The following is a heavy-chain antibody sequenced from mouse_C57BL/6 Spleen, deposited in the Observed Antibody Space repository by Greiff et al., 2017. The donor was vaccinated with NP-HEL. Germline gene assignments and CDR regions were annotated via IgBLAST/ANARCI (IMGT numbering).Heavy chain of an antibody. CDR1: GYTFTSYW. CDR3: AREDDGYYFDD. J-gene: IGHJ2*01. CDR2: IDPSDSET. V-gene: IGHV1-52*01. D-gene: IGHD2-3*01. Sequence: VQLQQPGAELVRPGSSVKLSCKASGYTFTSYWMHWVKQRPIQGLEWIGNIDPSDSETHYNQKFKDKATLTVDKSSSTAYMQLSSLTSEDSAVYYCAREDDGYYFDDWGQGTTLTVSS.